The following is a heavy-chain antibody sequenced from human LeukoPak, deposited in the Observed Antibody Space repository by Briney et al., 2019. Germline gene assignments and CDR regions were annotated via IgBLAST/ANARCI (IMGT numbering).Heavy chain of an antibody. V-gene: IGHV4-4*02. CDR2: IYHSGST. D-gene: IGHD6-19*01. CDR3: ARLVAGLLRRYYYYYYYMDV. CDR1: GGSISSSNW. Sequence: SGTLPLTCAVSGGSISSSNWWSWVRQPPGKGLEWIGEIYHSGSTNYNPSLKSRVTISVDKSKNQFSLKLSSVTAADTAVYYCARLVAGLLRRYYYYYYYMDVWGKGTTVTISS. J-gene: IGHJ6*03.